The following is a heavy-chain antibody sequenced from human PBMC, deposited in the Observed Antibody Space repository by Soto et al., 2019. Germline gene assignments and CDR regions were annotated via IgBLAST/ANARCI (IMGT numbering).Heavy chain of an antibody. CDR1: GGSINSGDYY. D-gene: IGHD3-22*01. CDR2: IYYSGST. V-gene: IGHV4-30-4*01. Sequence: SETLALTCTVSGGSINSGDYYWSWIRQPPGKGLEWIGYIYYSGSTYYNPSLKSRVTISVDTSKNQFSLKLSSVTAADTAVYYCARGSYYYDSSGYHHYWGQGTLVTVSS. J-gene: IGHJ4*02. CDR3: ARGSYYYDSSGYHHY.